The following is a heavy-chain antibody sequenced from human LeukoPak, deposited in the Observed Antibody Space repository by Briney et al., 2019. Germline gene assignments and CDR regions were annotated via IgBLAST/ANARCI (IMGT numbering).Heavy chain of an antibody. CDR3: TRGGHVDIVATTGEEYFDY. CDR2: IKSDGSRT. CDR1: GFTFSSYW. J-gene: IGHJ4*02. D-gene: IGHD5-12*01. Sequence: GGSLRLSCAASGFTFSSYWMHWVRQAPGKGLVWVSRIKSDGSRTKYADSVKGRFTISRDNTKNTLDLQMNSLRAEDTAVYYCTRGGHVDIVATTGEEYFDYWGQGTLVTVSS. V-gene: IGHV3-74*03.